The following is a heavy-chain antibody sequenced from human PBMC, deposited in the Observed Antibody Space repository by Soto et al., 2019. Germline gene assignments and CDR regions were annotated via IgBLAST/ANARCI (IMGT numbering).Heavy chain of an antibody. V-gene: IGHV1-46*03. CDR3: ARGLIVVVVADTQDAFDI. CDR2: INPSGGST. D-gene: IGHD2-15*01. J-gene: IGHJ3*02. Sequence: GASVKVSCKASGYTFTSYYMHWVRQAPGQGLEWMGIINPSGGSTSYAQKFQGRVTMTRDTSTSTVYMELSSLRSEDTAVYYCARGLIVVVVADTQDAFDIWGQGTMVTV. CDR1: GYTFTSYY.